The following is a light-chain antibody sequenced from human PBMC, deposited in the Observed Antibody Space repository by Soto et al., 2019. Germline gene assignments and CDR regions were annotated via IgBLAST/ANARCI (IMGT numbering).Light chain of an antibody. CDR3: QAYDYSLTASV. J-gene: IGLJ3*02. Sequence: QSVLTQPPSASGTPGQRVTISCSGSSSNIGSNYVYWYQQLPGAAPKILMYSNDQRPSGVPDRFAGSKSGTSASLAISGLRSEDEADYYCQAYDYSLTASVFGGGTKLTVL. CDR2: SND. V-gene: IGLV1-47*02. CDR1: SSNIGSNY.